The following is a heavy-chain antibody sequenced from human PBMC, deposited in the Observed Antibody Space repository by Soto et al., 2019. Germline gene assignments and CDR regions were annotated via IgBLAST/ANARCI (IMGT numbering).Heavy chain of an antibody. CDR3: AHIPLGSGIHSPIWFAP. Sequence: GVGWIRQPPGKALEWLALIYWDDDKRYSPSLKSRLTITKDTSKNQVVLTMTNMDPVDTATYYCAHIPLGSGIHSPIWFAPWGQGTLVTVSS. V-gene: IGHV2-5*02. CDR2: IYWDDDK. CDR1: G. D-gene: IGHD3-10*02. J-gene: IGHJ5*02.